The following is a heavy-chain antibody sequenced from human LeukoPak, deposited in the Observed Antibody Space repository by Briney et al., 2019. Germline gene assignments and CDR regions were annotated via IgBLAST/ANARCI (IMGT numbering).Heavy chain of an antibody. D-gene: IGHD4/OR15-4a*01. V-gene: IGHV4-34*01. CDR3: ARGVLMDV. CDR2: INHSGST. J-gene: IGHJ6*03. CDR1: GGSFSGYY. Sequence: SETLSLTCAVYGGSFSGYYWSWIRQPPGKGLEWIGEINHSGSTNYNPSLKSRVTISVDTSKNQFSLKLSSVTAADTAVYYCARGVLMDVWGKGTTVTISS.